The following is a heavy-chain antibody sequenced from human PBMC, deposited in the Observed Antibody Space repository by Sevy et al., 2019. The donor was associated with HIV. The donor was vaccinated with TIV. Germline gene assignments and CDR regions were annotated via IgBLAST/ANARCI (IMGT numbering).Heavy chain of an antibody. Sequence: GGSLRLSCAASGFTFSSYAMSWVRQAPGKGLEWVSGISGGGGRTYYADSMKGRSINSRDNSKKPLYLQRKSLGDEDTAVYYWANLGTSYYESSSYYYQAPFDYWGQGTLVTVSS. CDR3: ANLGTSYYESSSYYYQAPFDY. CDR2: ISGGGGRT. J-gene: IGHJ4*02. D-gene: IGHD3-22*01. V-gene: IGHV3-23*01. CDR1: GFTFSSYA.